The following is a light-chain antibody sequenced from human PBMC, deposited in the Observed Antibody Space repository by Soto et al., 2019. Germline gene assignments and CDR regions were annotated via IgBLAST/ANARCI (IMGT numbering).Light chain of an antibody. Sequence: DIHITHYPSTLSSSLVYRVTITCRASQSISSWLAWYQQKPGKAPKLLIYDASSLESGVPSRFSGSGSGTEFTLTISSLQPDDFATYYCQHYNSYLFTFGPGTKVDIK. CDR3: QHYNSYLFT. CDR1: QSISSW. J-gene: IGKJ3*01. CDR2: DAS. V-gene: IGKV1-5*01.